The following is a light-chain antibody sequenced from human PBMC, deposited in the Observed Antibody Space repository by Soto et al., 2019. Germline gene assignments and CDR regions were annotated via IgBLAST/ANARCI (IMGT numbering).Light chain of an antibody. CDR3: QQYNSYSYT. V-gene: IGKV1-5*01. Sequence: DIQMTQSPSTLSASVGDRVTITCRASQSISSWLAWYQQKPGKAPKLLIYDASILESGVPSRFSGSGSGTEFTLTISSLQPDDFAAYYCQQYNSYSYTFGHGTKLEIK. CDR2: DAS. J-gene: IGKJ2*01. CDR1: QSISSW.